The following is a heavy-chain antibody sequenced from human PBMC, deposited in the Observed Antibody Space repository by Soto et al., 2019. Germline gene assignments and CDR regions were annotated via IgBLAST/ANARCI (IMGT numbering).Heavy chain of an antibody. CDR1: GDSVSSYSST. V-gene: IGHV6-1*01. D-gene: IGHD2-2*01. CDR2: TYYRSKWYY. Sequence: SQTLSLTCAISGDSVSSYSSTWNWNRQSPSRGLEWLGRTYYRSKWYYDYAVSVKSRITINPDPSNNQLSLQLNSVTPDDTAVYYCVILVGNSWLDSWGQGTLVTVSS. CDR3: VILVGNSWLDS. J-gene: IGHJ5*01.